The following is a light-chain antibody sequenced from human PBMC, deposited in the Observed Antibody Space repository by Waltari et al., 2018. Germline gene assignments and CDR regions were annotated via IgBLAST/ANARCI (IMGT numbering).Light chain of an antibody. CDR1: SSTIGHHY. CDR3: ATWDGSLSAVV. Sequence: QSVLTQPPSVSAAPGQKVTISCSGSSSTIGHHYVSWYQHLPVPAPKLLIYDNNKRPSGIPDRFSGAKSGTPATLAITGLQTGDEGDYYCATWDGSLSAVVFGGGTKLTVL. V-gene: IGLV1-51*01. CDR2: DNN. J-gene: IGLJ2*01.